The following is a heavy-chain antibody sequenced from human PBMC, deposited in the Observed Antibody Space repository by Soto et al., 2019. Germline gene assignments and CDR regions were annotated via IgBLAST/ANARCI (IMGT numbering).Heavy chain of an antibody. Sequence: GASVKVSCKGFGYSFMKYGINWVRQAPGQGLEWVGWISPYSGYTHSAQKFHGRLTLTTDTAASTAYMELRILRSAATALYYCAREASVLIPAAQTSRFDSWGQGTLVTVSS. J-gene: IGHJ4*02. CDR1: GYSFMKYG. V-gene: IGHV1-18*01. D-gene: IGHD2-2*01. CDR3: AREASVLIPAAQTSRFDS. CDR2: ISPYSGYT.